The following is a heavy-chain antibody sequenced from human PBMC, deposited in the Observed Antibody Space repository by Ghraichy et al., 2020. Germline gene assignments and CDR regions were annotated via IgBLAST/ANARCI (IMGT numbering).Heavy chain of an antibody. Sequence: SETLSLTCTVSGGSISSSSYYWGWIRQPPGKGLEWIGSIYYSGSTYYNPSLKSRVTISVDTSKNQFSLKLSSVTAADTAVYYCARSYGALSDYWGQGTLVTVSS. D-gene: IGHD4-17*01. CDR2: IYYSGST. CDR3: ARSYGALSDY. CDR1: GGSISSSSYY. V-gene: IGHV4-39*01. J-gene: IGHJ4*02.